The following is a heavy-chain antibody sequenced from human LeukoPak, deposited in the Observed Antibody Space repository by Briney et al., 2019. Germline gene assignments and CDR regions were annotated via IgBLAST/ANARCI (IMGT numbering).Heavy chain of an antibody. CDR1: GGSISSSSYY. Sequence: TSETLSLTCTVSGGSISSSSYYWGWIRQPPAKGLEWIGSIYYSGSTYYNPSLKSRVTISVDTSKNQFSLKLSSVTAAGTAVYYCARRDDYGDYRDYWGQGTLVTVSS. CDR2: IYYSGST. D-gene: IGHD4-17*01. V-gene: IGHV4-39*01. CDR3: ARRDDYGDYRDY. J-gene: IGHJ4*02.